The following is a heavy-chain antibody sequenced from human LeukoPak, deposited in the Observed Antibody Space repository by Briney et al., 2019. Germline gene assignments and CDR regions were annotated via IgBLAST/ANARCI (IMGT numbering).Heavy chain of an antibody. D-gene: IGHD3-22*01. J-gene: IGHJ4*02. Sequence: GGSLRLSCAASGFTFSGSAMSWVRQAPGKGLEWVSAISGRGGRTYYTDSVKGRFTISRDNSKNTLYLQMNSLRAEDTAVYYCAKNSLGRQKVDDYYDSSGHPDYWGQGTLVTVSS. CDR1: GFTFSGSA. CDR2: ISGRGGRT. V-gene: IGHV3-23*01. CDR3: AKNSLGRQKVDDYYDSSGHPDY.